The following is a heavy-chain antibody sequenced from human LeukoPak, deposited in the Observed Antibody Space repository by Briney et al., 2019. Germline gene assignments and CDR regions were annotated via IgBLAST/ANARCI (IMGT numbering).Heavy chain of an antibody. J-gene: IGHJ4*02. CDR2: SKTTKPNSCPT. V-gene: IGHV3-72*01. CDR3: VRVVTTDRGWYHFDN. CDR1: GFTITDHH. D-gene: IGHD6-19*01. Sequence: GGSLRLSCAASGFTITDHHMDWVRQSPGKGLEWLGRSKTTKPNSCPTDYAASVKGRFTILRDDSKNSLYLQLNSLKTEDTAVYYCVRVVTTDRGWYHFDNWGQGILVTVSS.